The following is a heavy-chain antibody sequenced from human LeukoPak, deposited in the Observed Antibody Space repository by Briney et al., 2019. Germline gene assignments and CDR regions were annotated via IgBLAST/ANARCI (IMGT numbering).Heavy chain of an antibody. CDR3: ARDLVSLGAFKAFDI. J-gene: IGHJ3*02. V-gene: IGHV3-21*04. Sequence: PGGSLRLSCAVSGFTFSSYRMSWVRQAPGKGLEWVSSISTSSTSKYYADSVKGRFTISRDNSKSTLYLQMNSLRAEDTAVYYCARDLVSLGAFKAFDIWGQGTMVTVSS. CDR2: ISTSSTSK. CDR1: GFTFSSYR. D-gene: IGHD3-9*01.